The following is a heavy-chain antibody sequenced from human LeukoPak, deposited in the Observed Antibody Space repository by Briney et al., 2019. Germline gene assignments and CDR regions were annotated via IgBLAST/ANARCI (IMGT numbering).Heavy chain of an antibody. CDR2: IRYDGSNK. CDR1: GFTFNLYG. V-gene: IGHV3-30*02. D-gene: IGHD3-9*01. J-gene: IGHJ4*02. CDR3: AKIYDILPWCPEW. Sequence: GGSLRLSCVASGFTFNLYGMHWVRQAPGKGLEWVAFIRYDGSNKYYADSVRGRFTISRDNSKNTLYLQVNSLRAEDTAVYYCAKIYDILPWCPEWWGQGTLVTVSS.